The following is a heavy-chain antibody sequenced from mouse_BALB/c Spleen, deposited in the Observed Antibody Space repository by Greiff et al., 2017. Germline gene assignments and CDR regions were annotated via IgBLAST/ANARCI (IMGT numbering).Heavy chain of an antibody. CDR1: GFTFSSYA. D-gene: IGHD1-1*01. CDR3: ARNYGSSYDY. Sequence: EVQGVESGGGLVKPGGSLKLSCAASGFTFSSYAMSWVRQSPEKRLEWVAEISSGGSYTYYPDTVTGRFTISRDNAKNTLYLEMSSLRSEDTAMYYCARNYGSSYDYWGQGTTLTVSS. CDR2: ISSGGSYT. V-gene: IGHV5-9-4*01. J-gene: IGHJ2*01.